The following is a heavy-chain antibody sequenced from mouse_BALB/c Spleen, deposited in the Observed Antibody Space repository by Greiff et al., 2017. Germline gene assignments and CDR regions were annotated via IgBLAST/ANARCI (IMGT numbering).Heavy chain of an antibody. CDR2: IYPGDGDT. CDR3: AWDYDGAMDY. Sequence: QVQLKQSGAELARPGASVKLSCKASGYTFTSYWMQWVKQRPGQGLEWIGAIYPGDGDTRYTQKFKGKATLTADKSSSTAYMQLSSLASEDSAVYYCAWDYDGAMDYWGQGTSVTVSS. V-gene: IGHV1-87*01. J-gene: IGHJ4*01. D-gene: IGHD2-4*01. CDR1: GYTFTSYW.